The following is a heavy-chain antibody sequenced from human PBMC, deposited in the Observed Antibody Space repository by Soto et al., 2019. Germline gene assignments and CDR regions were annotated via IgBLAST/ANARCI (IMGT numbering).Heavy chain of an antibody. CDR2: MNPNSGNT. J-gene: IGHJ6*02. CDR1: GYTFTSYD. D-gene: IGHD3-22*01. Sequence: ASVKVSCKASGYTFTSYDINWVRQATGQGLEWMGWMNPNSGNTGYAQKFQGRVTMTRNTSISTACMELSSLRSEDTAVYYCARAPFYIHYYDSSGYYYYGMDVWGQGTTVTVSS. V-gene: IGHV1-8*01. CDR3: ARAPFYIHYYDSSGYYYYGMDV.